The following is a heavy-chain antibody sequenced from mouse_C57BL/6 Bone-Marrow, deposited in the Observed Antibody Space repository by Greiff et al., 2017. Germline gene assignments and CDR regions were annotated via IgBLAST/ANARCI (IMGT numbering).Heavy chain of an antibody. CDR2: FHPYNDDT. J-gene: IGHJ2*01. CDR3: ARGGNYGGYYFDY. V-gene: IGHV1-47*01. Sequence: VQLQQSGAELVTPGASVKMSCKASGYTFTTYPIEWMKQNHGKSLEWIGNFHPYNDDTKYNEKFKGKATLTVEKSSSTVYLGLSRLTSDDSAVYYCARGGNYGGYYFDYWGQGTTLTVSS. D-gene: IGHD2-1*01. CDR1: GYTFTTYP.